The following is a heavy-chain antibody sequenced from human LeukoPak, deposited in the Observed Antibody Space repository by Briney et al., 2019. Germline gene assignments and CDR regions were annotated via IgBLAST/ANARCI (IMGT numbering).Heavy chain of an antibody. V-gene: IGHV3-21*01. Sequence: PGGSLRFSCAASGFTFSSYRMNWVRQAPGKGLEWVSSISTSTNYIYYADSVKGRFTISRDNAKNSLYLEMNSLRAEDTALYYCARDGQRGGFDPWGQGTLVTVSS. D-gene: IGHD6-25*01. J-gene: IGHJ5*02. CDR2: ISTSTNYI. CDR1: GFTFSSYR. CDR3: ARDGQRGGFDP.